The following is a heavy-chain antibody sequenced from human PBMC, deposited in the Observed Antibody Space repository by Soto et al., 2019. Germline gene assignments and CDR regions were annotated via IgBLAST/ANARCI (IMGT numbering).Heavy chain of an antibody. J-gene: IGHJ6*02. Sequence: SVKVFCKASGGTFSSYAISWVRQAPGQGLEWMGGIIPIFGTANYAQKFQGRVTITADESTSTAYMELSSLRSEDTAVYYCARSTVNYYYGMDVWGQGTTVTVSS. D-gene: IGHD4-4*01. CDR2: IIPIFGTA. CDR1: GGTFSSYA. V-gene: IGHV1-69*13. CDR3: ARSTVNYYYGMDV.